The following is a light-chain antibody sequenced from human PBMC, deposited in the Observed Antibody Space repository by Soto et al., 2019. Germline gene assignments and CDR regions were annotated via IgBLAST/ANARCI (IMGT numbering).Light chain of an antibody. CDR3: LLSYNGPAV. V-gene: IGLV7-46*01. CDR2: DTS. J-gene: IGLJ2*01. CDR1: TGAVTSTHY. Sequence: QAVVTQEPSLTVSPGGTVTLTCGSSTGAVTSTHYPYWFQQRPGQAPRPLIYDTSNKQSWTPARFSGSLLGGKAALTLSGAQPEDEAEYYCLLSYNGPAVFGGGTKVTVL.